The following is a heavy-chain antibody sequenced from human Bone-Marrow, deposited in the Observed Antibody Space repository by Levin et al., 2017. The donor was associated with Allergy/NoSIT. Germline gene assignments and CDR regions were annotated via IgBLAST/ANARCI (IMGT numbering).Heavy chain of an antibody. CDR1: GFTFSDYY. CDR2: ISSSGSTI. CDR3: ARCLGYIAVAGIDYYYGMDV. V-gene: IGHV3-11*01. Sequence: GESLKISCAASGFTFSDYYMSWIRQAPGKGLEWVSYISSSGSTIYYADSVKGRFTISRDNAKNSLYLQMNSLRAEDTAVYYCARCLGYIAVAGIDYYYGMDVWGQGTTVTVSS. D-gene: IGHD6-19*01. J-gene: IGHJ6*02.